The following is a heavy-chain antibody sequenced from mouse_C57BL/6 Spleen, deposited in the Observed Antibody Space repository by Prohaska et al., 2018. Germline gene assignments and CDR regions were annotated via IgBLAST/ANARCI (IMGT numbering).Heavy chain of an antibody. J-gene: IGHJ1*03. CDR2: NNPFYGCT. Sequence: EVQLQQSGPVLVKPGASVKMSCKASGYTFTDYYMNWVKQSNEKSLEWIGVNNPFYGCTYYNQKFKCQSILTGDKSSSTAYIELTSLTSEDSAVYYCARSGYSNYYWYFDVWGTGTTVTVSS. V-gene: IGHV1-19*01. CDR3: ARSGYSNYYWYFDV. CDR1: GYTFTDYY. D-gene: IGHD2-5*01.